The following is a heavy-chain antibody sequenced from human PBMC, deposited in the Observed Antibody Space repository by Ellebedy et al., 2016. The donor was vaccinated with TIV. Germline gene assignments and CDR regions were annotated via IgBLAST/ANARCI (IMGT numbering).Heavy chain of an antibody. CDR2: FDPEDGET. CDR3: ARDHGRSPSGYQAY. Sequence: ASVKVSXXVSGYTLTELSMHWVRQAPGKGLEWMGGFDPEDGETIYAQKFQGRVTMTEDTSTDTAYMELSSLRSEDTAVYYCARDHGRSPSGYQAYWGQGTLVTVSS. J-gene: IGHJ4*02. D-gene: IGHD3-22*01. V-gene: IGHV1-24*01. CDR1: GYTLTELS.